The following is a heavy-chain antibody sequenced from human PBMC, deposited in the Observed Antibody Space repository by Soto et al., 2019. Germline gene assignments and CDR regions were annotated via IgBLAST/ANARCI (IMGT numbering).Heavy chain of an antibody. D-gene: IGHD1-26*01. Sequence: SETLSLTCTVSGGSISSSSYYWGWIRQPPGKGLEWIGSIYYSGSTYYNPSLKSRVTISVDTAKNQFSLKLSSVTAADTAVYYCARHVMGATSNWFDPWGQGTLVTVSS. CDR1: GGSISSSSYY. CDR2: IYYSGST. J-gene: IGHJ5*02. CDR3: ARHVMGATSNWFDP. V-gene: IGHV4-39*01.